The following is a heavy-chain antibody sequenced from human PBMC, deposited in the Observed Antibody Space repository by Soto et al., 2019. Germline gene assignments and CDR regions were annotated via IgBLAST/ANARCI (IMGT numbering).Heavy chain of an antibody. V-gene: IGHV1-18*01. CDR3: ASVSKIGYCSGGSCYNSNWFDP. CDR1: GYTFTSYG. CDR2: ISAYNGNT. J-gene: IGHJ5*02. Sequence: ASVKVSCKASGYTFTSYGISWVRQAPGQGLEWMGWISAYNGNTNYAQKLQGRVTMTTDTSTSTAYMELRSLRSDDTAVYYCASVSKIGYCSGGSCYNSNWFDPRGEGPLVTVSS. D-gene: IGHD2-15*01.